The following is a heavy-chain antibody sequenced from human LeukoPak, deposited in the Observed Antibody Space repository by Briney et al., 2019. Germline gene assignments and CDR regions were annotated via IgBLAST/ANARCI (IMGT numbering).Heavy chain of an antibody. D-gene: IGHD2-2*01. V-gene: IGHV3-30-3*01. CDR2: ISYDGSKK. CDR3: AKGRIVVVPAAD. Sequence: GRSLRLSCAASGFTFSTYAMHWVRQAPGKGLEWVAVISYDGSKKYYADSVRGRFTISRDNSKNTLYLQMNSLRAEDRAVYYCAKGRIVVVPAADWGQGTMVTVSS. CDR1: GFTFSTYA. J-gene: IGHJ3*01.